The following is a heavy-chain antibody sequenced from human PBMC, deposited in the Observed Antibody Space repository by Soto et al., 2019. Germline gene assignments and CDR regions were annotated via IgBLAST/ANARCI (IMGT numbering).Heavy chain of an antibody. J-gene: IGHJ4*02. CDR1: SVSESW. Sequence: SVSESWMNWVRQAAGKGLEWVGRIKSKAAGGTTDYVAPVKGRFTISRDDSTNTLFLQMNSLKTEDTAVYYCTTDSPVAGGGPLWGQGTLVTVSS. V-gene: IGHV3-15*07. CDR3: TTDSPVAGGGPL. CDR2: IKSKAAGGTT. D-gene: IGHD6-19*01.